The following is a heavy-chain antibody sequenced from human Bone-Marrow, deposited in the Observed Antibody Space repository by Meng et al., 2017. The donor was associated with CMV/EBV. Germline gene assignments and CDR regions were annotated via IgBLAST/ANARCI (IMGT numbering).Heavy chain of an antibody. CDR2: MNPNSGNT. Sequence: ASVKVSCKASGDTFTSYDINWVRQATGQGLEWMGWMNPNSGNTGYAQKFQGRVTMTRNTSISKAYMELSSLRSEETAVYYCARSLANMVWGVIITIYYYYGMDVWGQGTTVTVSS. D-gene: IGHD3-10*01. J-gene: IGHJ6*02. V-gene: IGHV1-8*01. CDR1: GDTFTSYD. CDR3: ARSLANMVWGVIITIYYYYGMDV.